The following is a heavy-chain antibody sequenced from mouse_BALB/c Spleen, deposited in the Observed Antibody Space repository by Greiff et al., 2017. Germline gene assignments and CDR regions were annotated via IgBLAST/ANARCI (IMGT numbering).Heavy chain of an antibody. J-gene: IGHJ4*01. V-gene: IGHV5-17*02. CDR2: ISSGSSTI. Sequence: EVQLVESGGGLVQPGGSRKLSCAASGFTFSSFGMHWVRQAPEKGLEWVAYISSGSSTIYYADTVKGRFTISRDNPKNTLFLQMTSLRSEDTAMYYCARCPYYGNYGAMDYWGQGTSVTVSS. CDR1: GFTFSSFG. D-gene: IGHD2-10*01. CDR3: ARCPYYGNYGAMDY.